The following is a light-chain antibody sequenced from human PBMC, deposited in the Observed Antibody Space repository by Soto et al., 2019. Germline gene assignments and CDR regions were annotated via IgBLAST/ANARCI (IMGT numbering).Light chain of an antibody. CDR2: DES. CDR1: QDISSS. CDR3: QQYDNLPLI. V-gene: IGKV1-33*01. J-gene: IGKJ5*01. Sequence: IQFTQSPSSLSASVGDRVTLTCRASQDISSSLAWYQQKPGNAPKILIYDESILETGEPQRLSGSGSGTDFNFTISSLQPEDFATYYWQQYDNLPLIFGQGTRLEIK.